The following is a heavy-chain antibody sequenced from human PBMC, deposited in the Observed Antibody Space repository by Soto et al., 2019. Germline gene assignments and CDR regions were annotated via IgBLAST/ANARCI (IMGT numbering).Heavy chain of an antibody. J-gene: IGHJ6*03. CDR3: ARRGGDFWSGYYYYMDV. CDR1: GGSISSSSYY. CDR2: IYYSGST. Sequence: SETLSLTCTVSGGSISSSSYYWGWIRQPPGKGLEWIGYIYYSGSTNYNPSLKSRVTISVDTSKNQFSLKLSSVTAADTAVYYCARRGGDFWSGYYYYMDVWGKGTTVTRLL. V-gene: IGHV4-61*05. D-gene: IGHD3-3*01.